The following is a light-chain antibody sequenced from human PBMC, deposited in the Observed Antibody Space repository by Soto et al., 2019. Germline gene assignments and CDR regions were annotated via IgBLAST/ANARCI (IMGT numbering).Light chain of an antibody. J-gene: IGLJ2*01. V-gene: IGLV2-11*01. CDR2: DVT. CDR3: CSYAGSYTLV. Sequence: QSALTKPRSVSGSPGQSVTISCTGTSSDIGDSNYVSWYQQHPGKAPKLLIYDVTRRPSGVPDRFSGSKSGNTASLTISGLQAEDEDDYFCCSYAGSYTLVFGGGTKVTVL. CDR1: SSDIGDSNY.